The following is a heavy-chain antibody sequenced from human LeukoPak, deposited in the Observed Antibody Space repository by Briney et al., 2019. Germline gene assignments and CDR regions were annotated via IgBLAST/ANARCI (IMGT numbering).Heavy chain of an antibody. D-gene: IGHD6-13*01. CDR2: IYYSGST. CDR3: ARDPGPRAAARRYYYYGMDV. CDR1: GGSISSYH. J-gene: IGHJ6*02. Sequence: PSETLSLTCTVSGGSISSYHWSWIRQPPGKGLEWIGYIYYSGSTNYNPSLKSRVTISVDTSKNQFSLKLSSVTAADTAVYYCARDPGPRAAARRYYYYGMDVWGQGTTVTVSS. V-gene: IGHV4-59*01.